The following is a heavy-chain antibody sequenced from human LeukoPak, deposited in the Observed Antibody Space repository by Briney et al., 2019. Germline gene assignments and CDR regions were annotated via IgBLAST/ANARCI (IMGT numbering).Heavy chain of an antibody. CDR1: HFISSYY. CDR2: ISYSGST. CDR3: TRQWFGELFSVFDY. Sequence: SETLSLTCTVSHFISSYYWSWMRQPPGKGLEWIGYISYSGSTHYNPSLKSRLTISIDTSKNQFSLKLASVTAADTAVYYCTRQWFGELFSVFDYWGQGSLVTVSS. D-gene: IGHD3-10*01. J-gene: IGHJ4*02. V-gene: IGHV4-59*08.